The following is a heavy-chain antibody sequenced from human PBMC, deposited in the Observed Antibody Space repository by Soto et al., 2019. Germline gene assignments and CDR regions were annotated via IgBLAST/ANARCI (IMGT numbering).Heavy chain of an antibody. Sequence: EVQLVESGGGLVQPGGSLKLSCAASGFTFSGSAMHWVRQASGKGLEWVGRIRSKANSYATAYAASVKGRFTISRDDSKNTAYLQMNSLKTEDTAVYYCTTSAPSYYYYYGMDVWGQGTTVTVSS. V-gene: IGHV3-73*01. J-gene: IGHJ6*02. CDR1: GFTFSGSA. CDR3: TTSAPSYYYYYGMDV. CDR2: IRSKANSYAT.